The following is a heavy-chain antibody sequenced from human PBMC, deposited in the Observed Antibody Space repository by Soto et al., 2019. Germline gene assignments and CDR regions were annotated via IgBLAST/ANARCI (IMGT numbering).Heavy chain of an antibody. CDR3: ARAFWYSSGWPQRPEDI. J-gene: IGHJ3*02. CDR1: GGSISSGDYY. Sequence: SETLSLTCTVSGGSISSGDYYWSWIRQPPGKGLEWIGYIYYSGSTYYNPSLKSRVTISVDTSKNQFSLKLSSVTAADTAVYYCARAFWYSSGWPQRPEDIWGQGTMVTVSS. V-gene: IGHV4-30-4*01. CDR2: IYYSGST. D-gene: IGHD6-19*01.